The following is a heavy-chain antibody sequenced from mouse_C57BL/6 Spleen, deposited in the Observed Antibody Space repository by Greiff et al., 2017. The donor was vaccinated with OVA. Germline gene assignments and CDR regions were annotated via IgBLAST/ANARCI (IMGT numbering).Heavy chain of an antibody. Sequence: QVQLKQPGAELVKPGASVKMSCKASGYTFTSYWLTWVKQRPGQGLEWIGDIYPGSGSTNYNEKFKSKATLTVDTSSSTAYMQLSSLTSEDSAVYYCARDYDSFDYWGQGTTLTVSS. J-gene: IGHJ2*01. V-gene: IGHV1-55*01. CDR2: IYPGSGST. D-gene: IGHD2-4*01. CDR1: GYTFTSYW. CDR3: ARDYDSFDY.